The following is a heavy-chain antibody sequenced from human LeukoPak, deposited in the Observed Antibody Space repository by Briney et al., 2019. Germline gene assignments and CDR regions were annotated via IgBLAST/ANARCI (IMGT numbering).Heavy chain of an antibody. CDR3: AKDVLRFLDRGGSDPFDY. J-gene: IGHJ4*02. Sequence: PGGSLRLSCAASGFTFSSYGMHWVRQAPGKGLEWVAFIRYDGSNKYYADSAKGRFTISRDNSKNTLYLQMNSLRAEDAAIYYCAKDVLRFLDRGGSDPFDYWGQGTLVTVSS. D-gene: IGHD3-3*01. CDR2: IRYDGSNK. CDR1: GFTFSSYG. V-gene: IGHV3-30*02.